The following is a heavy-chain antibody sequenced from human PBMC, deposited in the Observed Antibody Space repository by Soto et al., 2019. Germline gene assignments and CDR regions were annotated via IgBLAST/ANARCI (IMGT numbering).Heavy chain of an antibody. D-gene: IGHD3-10*01. J-gene: IGHJ5*02. CDR3: ARDKNYGSGIDWFDP. CDR1: GGTFSSYT. V-gene: IGHV1-69*04. CDR2: IIPILGIA. Sequence: SVKVSCKASGGTFSSYTISWVRQAPGQGLEWMGRIIPILGIANYAQKFQGRVTITADKSTSTAYMELSSLRSEDTAVYYCARDKNYGSGIDWFDPWGQGTPVTVSS.